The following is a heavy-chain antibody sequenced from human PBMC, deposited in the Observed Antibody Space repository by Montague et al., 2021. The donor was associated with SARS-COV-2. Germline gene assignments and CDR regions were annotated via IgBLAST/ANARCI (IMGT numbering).Heavy chain of an antibody. CDR1: GGSFSGYY. CDR2: INHSGST. CDR3: ARATGGGYYYYGMDV. V-gene: IGHV4-34*01. D-gene: IGHD3-9*01. Sequence: SETLSLTCAVYGGSFSGYYWGWIRQPPGKGLGWIGEINHSGSTNYNPSLKSRVTISVDTSKNQFSLKLSSVTAADTAVYYCARATGGGYYYYGMDVWGQGTTVTVSS. J-gene: IGHJ6*02.